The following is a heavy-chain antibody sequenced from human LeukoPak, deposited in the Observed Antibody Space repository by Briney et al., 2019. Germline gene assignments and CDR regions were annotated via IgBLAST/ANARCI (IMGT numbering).Heavy chain of an antibody. Sequence: GGSLRLSCAASGFTFSNYWMSWVRQAPGKGLEWVANIKQDGSEKYYVDSVKGRFTISRDNAKNSLYLQMNSLRVEDTAVYYCARSFTPYQPLDIFDYWGQGTLVTVSP. D-gene: IGHD2-2*01. CDR1: GFTFSNYW. CDR2: IKQDGSEK. J-gene: IGHJ4*02. CDR3: ARSFTPYQPLDIFDY. V-gene: IGHV3-7*01.